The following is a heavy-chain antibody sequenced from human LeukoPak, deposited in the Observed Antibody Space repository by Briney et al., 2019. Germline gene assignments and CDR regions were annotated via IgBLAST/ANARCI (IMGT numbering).Heavy chain of an antibody. CDR3: ARDPRDDYNSRIFDI. J-gene: IGHJ3*02. D-gene: IGHD5-24*01. V-gene: IGHV3-13*01. CDR1: GFTFSSYD. CDR2: IGTAGEI. Sequence: GGSLRLSCAASGFTFSSYDIHWVRQATGKGLEWVSGIGTAGEIYYPGSVKGRFTISRENAKNSLYLQMNSLRAGDTAVYYCARDPRDDYNSRIFDIWGLGTMVTVSS.